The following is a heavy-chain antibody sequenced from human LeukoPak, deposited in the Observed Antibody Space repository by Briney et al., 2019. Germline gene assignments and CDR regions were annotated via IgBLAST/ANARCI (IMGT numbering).Heavy chain of an antibody. J-gene: IGHJ3*02. Sequence: PGGSLRLSCAASGFTVSSNYMSWVRQAPGKGLEWVSVIYGGGSTYYADSVKGRFTISRDNSKNTLYLQMNSLRAEDTAVYYCAASFIRMIVVVNDAFDIWGQGTMVTVSS. CDR2: IYGGGST. CDR3: AASFIRMIVVVNDAFDI. V-gene: IGHV3-53*01. CDR1: GFTVSSNY. D-gene: IGHD3-22*01.